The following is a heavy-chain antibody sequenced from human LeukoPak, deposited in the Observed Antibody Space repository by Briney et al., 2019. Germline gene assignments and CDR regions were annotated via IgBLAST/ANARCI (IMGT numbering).Heavy chain of an antibody. J-gene: IGHJ4*02. CDR3: ARGSITGTPEIDY. CDR2: INHSGST. D-gene: IGHD1-7*01. CDR1: GGSFSGYY. V-gene: IGHV4-34*01. Sequence: SETLSLTCAVYGGSFSGYYWSWIRQPPGKGLEWIGEINHSGSTNYNPTLKSRVTISVDTSKNQFSLKLSSVTAADTAVYYCARGSITGTPEIDYWGQGTLVTVSS.